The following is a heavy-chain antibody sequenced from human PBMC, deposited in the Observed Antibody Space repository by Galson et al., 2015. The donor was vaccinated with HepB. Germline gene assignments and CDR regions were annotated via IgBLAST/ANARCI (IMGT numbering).Heavy chain of an antibody. Sequence: SLRLSCAASGFTFSSYAMHWVRQAPGKGLEWVAVISYGGSNKYYADSVKGRFTISRDNSKNTLYLQMNSLRAEDTAVYYCARDRCSTSCYIGDYGMDVWGQETTVTVSS. CDR3: ARDRCSTSCYIGDYGMDV. CDR2: ISYGGSNK. J-gene: IGHJ6*02. V-gene: IGHV3-30*04. D-gene: IGHD2-2*02. CDR1: GFTFSSYA.